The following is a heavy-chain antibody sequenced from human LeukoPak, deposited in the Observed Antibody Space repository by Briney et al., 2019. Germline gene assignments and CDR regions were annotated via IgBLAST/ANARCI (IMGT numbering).Heavy chain of an antibody. D-gene: IGHD2/OR15-2a*01. CDR2: INSDGSWT. Sequence: GGSLRLSCAAAGNYWMHWVRQAPGKGLVWVSHINSDGSWTSYADSVKGRFTISKDNAKNTVYLQMNSLRAEDTAVYYCVSFYETYWGRGTLVTVSS. CDR1: GNYW. J-gene: IGHJ4*02. CDR3: VSFYETY. V-gene: IGHV3-74*01.